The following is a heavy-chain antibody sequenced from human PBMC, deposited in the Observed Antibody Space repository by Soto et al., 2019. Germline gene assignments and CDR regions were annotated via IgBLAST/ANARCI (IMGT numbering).Heavy chain of an antibody. D-gene: IGHD2-2*01. J-gene: IGHJ5*02. CDR3: ARLIGSSRWFDA. V-gene: IGHV5-51*01. Sequence: XESLKIFFQASGYSFTTNWVAWVRQKPGKGLEWMGSIFPGDSDTRYSPSFHGQVTISADESISTAYLQWSSLKASDSAMYYCARLIGSSRWFDAWGQGALVTVSS. CDR1: GYSFTTNW. CDR2: IFPGDSDT.